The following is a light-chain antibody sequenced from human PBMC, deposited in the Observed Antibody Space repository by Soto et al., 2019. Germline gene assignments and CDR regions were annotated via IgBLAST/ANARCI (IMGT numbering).Light chain of an antibody. CDR3: QQYGSQPDT. V-gene: IGKV3-20*01. CDR1: QSVSRSY. Sequence: ETVLTQSPCTLSLSPGERATLSCRASQSVSRSYLAWYQQKPGQAPRLLIYAASSRATGIPDRFSGSGSGTDFTLTISRLEPEDFAVYYCQQYGSQPDTFGQGTRLEIK. CDR2: AAS. J-gene: IGKJ5*01.